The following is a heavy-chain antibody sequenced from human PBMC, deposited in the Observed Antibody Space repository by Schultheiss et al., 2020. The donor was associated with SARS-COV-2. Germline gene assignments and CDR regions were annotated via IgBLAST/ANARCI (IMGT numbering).Heavy chain of an antibody. D-gene: IGHD5-12*01. V-gene: IGHV3-23*01. CDR3: AKENAYDPVGNFDY. CDR1: GFTFSSYA. Sequence: GGSLRLSCAASGFTFSSYAMSWVRQAPGKGLEWVSVISGSDESTYYADPVKGRFTISRDNSKNTLYLQMNSLRAEDTAVYYCAKENAYDPVGNFDYWGQGTLVTVSS. J-gene: IGHJ4*02. CDR2: ISGSDEST.